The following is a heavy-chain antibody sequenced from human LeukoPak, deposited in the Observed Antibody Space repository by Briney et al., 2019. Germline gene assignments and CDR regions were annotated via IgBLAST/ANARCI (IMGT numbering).Heavy chain of an antibody. V-gene: IGHV1-8*01. J-gene: IGHJ4*02. CDR1: GYTLTSYD. CDR2: MNSNSGST. D-gene: IGHD3-9*01. Sequence: AAVKDSFKASGYTLTSYDVNWVRPATGQGLEWMGWMNSNSGSTGNAQKFQGRVTMTRNTSISTAYMELSSLRSEDTAVYYCARSPALRYFDWSLHHTFDYWGQGTLVTVSS. CDR3: ARSPALRYFDWSLHHTFDY.